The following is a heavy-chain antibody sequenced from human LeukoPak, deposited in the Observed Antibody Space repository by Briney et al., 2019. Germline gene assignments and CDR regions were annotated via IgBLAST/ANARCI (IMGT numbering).Heavy chain of an antibody. CDR1: GGTFSSYA. CDR2: IIPIFGTA. D-gene: IGHD1-26*01. V-gene: IGHV1-69*05. Sequence: GASVKVSCKASGGTFSSYAISWVRQAPGQGLEWMGGIIPIFGTANYAQKFQGRVTITTDESTSTAYMELSSLRSEDTAVYYCARGPYSGSYPYNWFDPWGQGTLVTVSS. CDR3: ARGPYSGSYPYNWFDP. J-gene: IGHJ5*02.